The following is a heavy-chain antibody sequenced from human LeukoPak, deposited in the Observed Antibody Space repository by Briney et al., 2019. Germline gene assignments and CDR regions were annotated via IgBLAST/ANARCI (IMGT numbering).Heavy chain of an antibody. CDR2: IYHNGRT. CDR3: ARASEGIGYFDT. CDR1: GTSFSNDY. D-gene: IGHD3-3*01. Sequence: SETLSLTCTVSGTSFSNDYWSWVRQAPGKGLEWIGYIYHNGRTSYSPSLKSRITMSIDTSRKKFSLNVIAVTAADTAVYYCARASEGIGYFDTWGRGSLVTVSS. V-gene: IGHV4-59*01. J-gene: IGHJ4*02.